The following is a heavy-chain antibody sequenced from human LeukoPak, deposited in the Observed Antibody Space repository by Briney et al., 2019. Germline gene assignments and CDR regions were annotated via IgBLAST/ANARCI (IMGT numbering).Heavy chain of an antibody. CDR3: AGGGLGSSWFDAFDI. CDR1: GFTFSDYY. CDR2: IKQDGSEK. V-gene: IGHV3-7*04. D-gene: IGHD6-13*01. Sequence: GGSLRLSCAASGFTFSDYYMSWIRQAPGKGLEWVANIKQDGSEKYYVDSVKGRFTISRDNAKNSLYLQMNSLRAEDTAVYYCAGGGLGSSWFDAFDIWGQGTMVTVSS. J-gene: IGHJ3*02.